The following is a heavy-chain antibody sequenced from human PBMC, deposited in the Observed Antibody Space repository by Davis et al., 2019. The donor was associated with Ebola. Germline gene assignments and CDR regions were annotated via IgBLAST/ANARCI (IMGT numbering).Heavy chain of an antibody. CDR1: GFSLSTSGMC. CDR2: IDWDDDK. J-gene: IGHJ6*02. D-gene: IGHD3-3*01. CDR3: ARIMKYYDFWSGYYRYYYYGMDV. V-gene: IGHV2-70*01. Sequence: SGPTLVKPTQTLTLTCTFSGFSLSTSGMCVSWIRQPPEKALEWLALIDWDDDKYYSTSLKTRLTISKATSKNQVVLTMTNMDPVDTATYYCARIMKYYDFWSGYYRYYYYGMDVWGQGTTVTVSS.